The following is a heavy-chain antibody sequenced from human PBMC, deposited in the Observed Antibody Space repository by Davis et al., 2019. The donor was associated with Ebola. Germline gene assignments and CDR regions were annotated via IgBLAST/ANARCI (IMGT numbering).Heavy chain of an antibody. J-gene: IGHJ5*02. CDR2: INHSGST. Sequence: SETLSLTCTVSGGSISGYYWSWIRQPPGKGLEWIGEINHSGSTNYNPSLKSRVTISVDTSKNQFSLKLSSVTAADTAVYYCAKWPALGYCSSTSCYRWFDPWGQGTLVTVSS. CDR3: AKWPALGYCSSTSCYRWFDP. CDR1: GGSISGYY. D-gene: IGHD2-2*02. V-gene: IGHV4-34*01.